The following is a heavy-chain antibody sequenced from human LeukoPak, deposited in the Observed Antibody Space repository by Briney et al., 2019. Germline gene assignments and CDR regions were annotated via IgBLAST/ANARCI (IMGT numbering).Heavy chain of an antibody. D-gene: IGHD6-6*01. CDR1: GDSISSYY. V-gene: IGHV4-4*09. Sequence: SETLSLTWTVSGDSISSYYWSWIRQPPGKGLEWIGYIYTSGGTNYIPSLKGRATISIAPSKNQFSLKLSSVTAADSAVYYCARLTRLSTSPDRYYLDYWGQGTLVTVSS. CDR3: ARLTRLSTSPDRYYLDY. J-gene: IGHJ4*02. CDR2: IYTSGGT.